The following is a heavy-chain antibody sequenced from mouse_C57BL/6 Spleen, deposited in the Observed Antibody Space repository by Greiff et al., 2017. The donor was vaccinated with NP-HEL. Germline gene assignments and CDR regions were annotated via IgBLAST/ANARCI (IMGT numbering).Heavy chain of an antibody. V-gene: IGHV2-2*01. CDR2: IWSGGST. Sequence: QVQLQQSGPGLVQPSQSLSITCTVSGFSLTSYGVHWVRQSPGKGLEWLGVIWSGGSTDYNAAFISRLSISKDNSKSQVFFKMNSLQADDTAIYYCARNGDYDAYYYAMDYWGQGTSVTVSS. CDR1: GFSLTSYG. J-gene: IGHJ4*01. D-gene: IGHD2-4*01. CDR3: ARNGDYDAYYYAMDY.